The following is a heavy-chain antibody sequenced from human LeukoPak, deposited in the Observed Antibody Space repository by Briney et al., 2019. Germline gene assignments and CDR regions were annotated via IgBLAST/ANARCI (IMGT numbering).Heavy chain of an antibody. V-gene: IGHV4-38-2*02. CDR3: ARGLCSGGSCYPNFHYYMDV. Sequence: SETLSLTCTVSGYSISSGYYWGWIRQPPGKGLEWIGSIYHSGSTYYNPSLKSRVTISVDTSKNQFSLKLSSVTAADTAVYFCARGLCSGGSCYPNFHYYMDVWGKGTTVTISS. CDR2: IYHSGST. J-gene: IGHJ6*03. CDR1: GYSISSGYY. D-gene: IGHD2-15*01.